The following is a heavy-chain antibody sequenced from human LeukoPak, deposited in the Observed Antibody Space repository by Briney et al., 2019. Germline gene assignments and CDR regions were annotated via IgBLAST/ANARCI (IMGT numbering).Heavy chain of an antibody. Sequence: SETLSLTCTVSGGSISSYYWSWIRQHAGKGLEWIGRIYTSGSTNYNPSLKSRVTMSVDTSKNQFSLKLSSVTAADTAVYYCARSPYCSGGSCHYYYGMDVWGQGTTVTVSS. CDR3: ARSPYCSGGSCHYYYGMDV. J-gene: IGHJ6*02. CDR2: IYTSGST. D-gene: IGHD2-15*01. V-gene: IGHV4-4*07. CDR1: GGSISSYY.